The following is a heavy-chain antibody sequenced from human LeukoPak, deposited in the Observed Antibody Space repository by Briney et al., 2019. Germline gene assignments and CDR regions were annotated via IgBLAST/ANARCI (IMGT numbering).Heavy chain of an antibody. V-gene: IGHV3-23*01. CDR1: GFTFSSYA. CDR3: AKVLYYYDSSDPIDAFDI. J-gene: IGHJ3*02. CDR2: ISGSGGST. D-gene: IGHD3-22*01. Sequence: GGSLRLSCVASGFTFSSYAMSWVRQAPGKGLEWVSAISGSGGSTYYADSVKGRFTISRDNSKNTLYLQMNSLRAEDTAVYYCAKVLYYYDSSDPIDAFDIWGQGTMVTVSS.